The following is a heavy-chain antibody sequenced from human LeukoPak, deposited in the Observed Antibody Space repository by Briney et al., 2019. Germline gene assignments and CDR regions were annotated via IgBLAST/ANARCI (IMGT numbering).Heavy chain of an antibody. D-gene: IGHD3-3*01. Sequence: KPSETLSLTCTVSGGSISGYYWSWIRQPPGKGLEWIGYIYHSGSTNYNPSLKSRVTISVDTSKNQFSLKLSSVTAADTAVYYCARRLWSGSLNWFDPWGQGTLVTVSS. CDR1: GGSISGYY. CDR2: IYHSGST. CDR3: ARRLWSGSLNWFDP. J-gene: IGHJ5*02. V-gene: IGHV4-59*12.